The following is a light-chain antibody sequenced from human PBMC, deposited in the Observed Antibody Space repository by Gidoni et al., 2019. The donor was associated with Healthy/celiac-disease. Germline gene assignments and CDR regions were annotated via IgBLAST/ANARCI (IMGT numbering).Light chain of an antibody. CDR1: QSVSSY. Sequence: EIVLTQSPATLSLSPGERATLSCRASQSVSSYLAWYQQKPGQAPRLLIYDASNRATGIPARFSGSGSGTDFTLTISRLPPEDFAVYYFQQRSNWITFXQXTRLEIK. J-gene: IGKJ5*01. CDR3: QQRSNWIT. V-gene: IGKV3-11*01. CDR2: DAS.